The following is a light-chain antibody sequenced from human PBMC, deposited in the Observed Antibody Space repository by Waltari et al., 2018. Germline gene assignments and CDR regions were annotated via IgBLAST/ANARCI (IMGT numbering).Light chain of an antibody. CDR2: RAA. CDR1: QRIGDW. Sequence: DLQLTQSPTTLSASIGDRVTITCRASQRIGDWLAWYQQEPGKAPKLLVQRAATLENGVPSRFSGRESGTEFTLTINNLQPDDFATYFCHQYLSSSTFGAGTTVDFK. V-gene: IGKV1-5*03. J-gene: IGKJ3*01. CDR3: HQYLSSST.